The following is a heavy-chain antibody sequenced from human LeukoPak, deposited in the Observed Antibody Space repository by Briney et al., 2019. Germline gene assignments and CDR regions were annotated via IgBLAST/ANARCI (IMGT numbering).Heavy chain of an antibody. CDR3: ARADYYGSRVYFDY. J-gene: IGHJ4*02. Sequence: PSETLSLTCTVSGGSISSYYWSWIRQPPGKGLEWIGYIYYSGRTNYNPSLKSRVAISVDTSKNQFSLKLSSVTAADTAVYYCARADYYGSRVYFDYWGQGTLVTVSS. V-gene: IGHV4-59*01. CDR2: IYYSGRT. D-gene: IGHD3-10*01. CDR1: GGSISSYY.